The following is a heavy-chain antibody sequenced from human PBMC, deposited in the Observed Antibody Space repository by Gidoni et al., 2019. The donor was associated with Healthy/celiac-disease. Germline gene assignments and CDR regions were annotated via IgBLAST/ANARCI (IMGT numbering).Heavy chain of an antibody. V-gene: IGHV3-21*01. J-gene: IGHJ3*02. CDR1: GFTFSSYS. D-gene: IGHD3-10*01. CDR2: ISSSSSYI. Sequence: EVQLVESGGGLVKPGGSLRLSCAASGFTFSSYSMNWVRQAPGKGLEWVSSISSSSSYIYYADSVKGRFTISRDNAKNSLYLQMNSLRAEDTAVYYCARDSGLDGAFDIWGQGTMVTVSS. CDR3: ARDSGLDGAFDI.